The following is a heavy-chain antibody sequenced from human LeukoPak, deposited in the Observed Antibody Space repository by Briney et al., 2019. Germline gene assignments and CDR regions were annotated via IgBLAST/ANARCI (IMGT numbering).Heavy chain of an antibody. D-gene: IGHD3-3*01. J-gene: IGHJ3*02. CDR3: ARDLRFYAFDI. V-gene: IGHV1-69*13. CDR2: IIPIFGTA. CDR1: GGTFSSYA. Sequence: ASVKVSCKASGGTFSSYAISWVRQAPGQGLEWVGGIIPIFGTANYAQKFQGRVTITADESTSTAYMELSSLRSEDTAVYYCARDLRFYAFDIWGQGTMVTVSS.